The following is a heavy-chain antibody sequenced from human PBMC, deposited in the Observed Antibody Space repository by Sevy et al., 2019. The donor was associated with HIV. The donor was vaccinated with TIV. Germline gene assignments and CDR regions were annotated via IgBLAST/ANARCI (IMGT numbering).Heavy chain of an antibody. Sequence: ASVKVSCKASGYTFASEDISWVRQAPGQGLEWMGWIGAYNGNANSAQKLQGRVTMTTDTSTSTAYMELSSLRSDDTAIYYCARVPTYYYGSATYFESWGQGTLVTVSS. V-gene: IGHV1-18*01. J-gene: IGHJ4*02. CDR3: ARVPTYYYGSATYFES. D-gene: IGHD3-10*01. CDR2: IGAYNGNA. CDR1: GYTFASED.